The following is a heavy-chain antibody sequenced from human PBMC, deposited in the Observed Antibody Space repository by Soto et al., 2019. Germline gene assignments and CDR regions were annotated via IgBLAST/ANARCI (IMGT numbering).Heavy chain of an antibody. D-gene: IGHD3-22*01. V-gene: IGHV1-2*02. J-gene: IGHJ5*02. CDR3: AREWNQWLPKNWFDP. CDR1: GYTFTGYY. Sequence: QVQLVQSGAEVKKPGASVKVSCKASGYTFTGYYMHWVRQAPGQGLEWMGWINPNSGGKNYAQKYQGRVTMTRDTSISTAYMELSRLRSDDTAVYYCAREWNQWLPKNWFDPWGHGTLVTVSS. CDR2: INPNSGGK.